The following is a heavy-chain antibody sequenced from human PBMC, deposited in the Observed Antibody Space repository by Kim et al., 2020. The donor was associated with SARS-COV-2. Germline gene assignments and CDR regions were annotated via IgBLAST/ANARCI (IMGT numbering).Heavy chain of an antibody. V-gene: IGHV3-21*01. D-gene: IGHD3-10*01. CDR1: GFTFSSYS. CDR3: ARDLSRFGSFDY. CDR2: ISSSSSYI. J-gene: IGHJ4*02. Sequence: GGSLRLSCAASGFTFSSYSMNWVRQAPGKGLEWVSSISSSSSYIYYADSVKGRFTISRDNAKNSLYLQMNSLRAEDTAVYYCARDLSRFGSFDYWGQGTLVTVSS.